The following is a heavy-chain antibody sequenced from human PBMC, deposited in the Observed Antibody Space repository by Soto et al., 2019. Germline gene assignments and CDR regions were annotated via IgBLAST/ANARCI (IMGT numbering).Heavy chain of an antibody. CDR2: IIPIFGTA. V-gene: IGHV1-69*12. CDR1: GGTFSSYA. CDR3: ASHTGSSPEGRYYYGMDV. D-gene: IGHD1-26*01. Sequence: QVQLVQSGAEVKKPGSSVKVSCKASGGTFSSYAIIWVRQAPGQGLEWMGGIIPIFGTADYAQTFQGRVTITADESTSTAYMELSSLRSEDTAVYYCASHTGSSPEGRYYYGMDVWGQGTTVTVSS. J-gene: IGHJ6*02.